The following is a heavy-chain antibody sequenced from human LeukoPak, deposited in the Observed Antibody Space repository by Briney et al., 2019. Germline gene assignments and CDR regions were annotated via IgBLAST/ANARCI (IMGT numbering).Heavy chain of an antibody. Sequence: GRSLRLSCAASGFTFSSYGMHWVRQAPGKGLEWVAVISYDGSNKYYADSVKGRFTISRDNSKNTLYLQMNSLRAEDTAVYYCAKEKEETPLGIPDYWGQGTLVTVSS. J-gene: IGHJ4*02. D-gene: IGHD7-27*01. V-gene: IGHV3-30*18. CDR3: AKEKEETPLGIPDY. CDR1: GFTFSSYG. CDR2: ISYDGSNK.